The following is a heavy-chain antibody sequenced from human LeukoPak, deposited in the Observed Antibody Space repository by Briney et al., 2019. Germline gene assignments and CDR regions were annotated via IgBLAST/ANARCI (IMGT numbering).Heavy chain of an antibody. CDR3: ARAQWELPDY. Sequence: GGSLRLSCAASGFTFSSYWMHWVRQAPGEGLVWVSRINSDGSSTTYADSVKGRFTISRDNAKNTLYLQMNSLRAEDTAVYYCARAQWELPDYWGQGTLVTVSS. J-gene: IGHJ4*02. CDR2: INSDGSST. CDR1: GFTFSSYW. D-gene: IGHD1-26*01. V-gene: IGHV3-74*01.